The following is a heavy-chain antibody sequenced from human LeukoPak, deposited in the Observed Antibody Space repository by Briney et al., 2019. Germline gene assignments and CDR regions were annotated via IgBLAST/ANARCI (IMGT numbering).Heavy chain of an antibody. V-gene: IGHV3-7*01. CDR1: GFTFSNFW. CDR3: VKGNGRRALDI. Sequence: GGSLRLSCAVSGFTFSNFWMNWVRQAPGKGLEWVANINQDGNGKDYVDSVKGRFTISRDNAKNSLYLQMNSLRAEDTAVYYCVKGNGRRALDIWGQGTMVTVSS. CDR2: INQDGNGK. J-gene: IGHJ3*02. D-gene: IGHD1-14*01.